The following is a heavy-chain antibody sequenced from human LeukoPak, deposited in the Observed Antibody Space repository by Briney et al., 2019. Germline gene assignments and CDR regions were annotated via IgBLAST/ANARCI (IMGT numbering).Heavy chain of an antibody. J-gene: IGHJ6*03. Sequence: SETLSLTCTVSGGSISSHYWSWIRQPPGKGLDWIGYIYYSGSTNYNPSLKSRVTISVDTSKNQFSLKLSSVTAADTAVYYCARGKTSYGPYYYYYMDVWGKGTTVTVSS. V-gene: IGHV4-59*11. D-gene: IGHD5-18*01. CDR2: IYYSGST. CDR1: GGSISSHY. CDR3: ARGKTSYGPYYYYYMDV.